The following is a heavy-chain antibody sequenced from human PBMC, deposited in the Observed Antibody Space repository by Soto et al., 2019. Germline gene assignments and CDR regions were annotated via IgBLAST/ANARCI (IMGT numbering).Heavy chain of an antibody. D-gene: IGHD4-17*01. CDR3: ARHLGNYCDWAFDY. Sequence: QLQLQESGPGLVKPSETLSLTCTVSGGSISTNSHYWAWIRQPPGKGLAWIGSIHYYGRTYYNPPLKSRVTASLETSRTQFSLSLISVTAADTAMYSFARHLGNYCDWAFDYWGQGTLVTFSS. CDR1: GGSISTNSHY. J-gene: IGHJ4*02. CDR2: IHYYGRT. V-gene: IGHV4-39*01.